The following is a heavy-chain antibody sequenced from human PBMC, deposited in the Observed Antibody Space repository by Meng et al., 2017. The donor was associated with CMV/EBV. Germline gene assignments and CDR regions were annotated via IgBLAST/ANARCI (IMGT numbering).Heavy chain of an antibody. CDR2: INQSGST. CDR3: ARDPGITIFGVVIGGMDV. D-gene: IGHD3-3*01. V-gene: IGHV4-34*01. CDR1: GGSFSGYY. J-gene: IGHJ6*02. Sequence: SETLSLTCAVYGGSFSGYYWSWIRQPPGKGLEWIGEINQSGSTNYNPSLKSRVTISVDTSKNQFSLKLSSVTAADTAVYYCARDPGITIFGVVIGGMDVWGQGTTVTVSS.